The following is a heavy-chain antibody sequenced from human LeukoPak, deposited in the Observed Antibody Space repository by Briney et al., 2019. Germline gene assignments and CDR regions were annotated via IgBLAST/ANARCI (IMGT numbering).Heavy chain of an antibody. CDR1: GLTFSSYW. Sequence: GGSLRLSCAASGLTFSSYWMSWVRQAPGKGLEWVANIKQDGSEKYYVDSVKGRFTISRDNAKNSLYLQMNSLRAEDTAVYYCARDMTTVTSDAFDIWGQGTMVTVSS. CDR2: IKQDGSEK. V-gene: IGHV3-7*01. CDR3: ARDMTTVTSDAFDI. J-gene: IGHJ3*02. D-gene: IGHD4-17*01.